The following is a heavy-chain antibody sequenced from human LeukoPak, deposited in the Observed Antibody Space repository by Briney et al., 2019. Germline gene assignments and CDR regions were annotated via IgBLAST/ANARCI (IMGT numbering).Heavy chain of an antibody. CDR3: ARDSPDYGSGRGGVDY. D-gene: IGHD3-10*01. J-gene: IGHJ4*02. CDR1: GYTFTGYY. CDR2: INPNSGGT. V-gene: IGHV1-2*04. Sequence: ASVKVSCKASGYTFTGYYMHWVRQAPGPGLEGMGWINPNSGGTNYAQKFQGWVTMTRDTSISTAYMELSRLRSDDTAVYYCARDSPDYGSGRGGVDYWGQGTLVTVSS.